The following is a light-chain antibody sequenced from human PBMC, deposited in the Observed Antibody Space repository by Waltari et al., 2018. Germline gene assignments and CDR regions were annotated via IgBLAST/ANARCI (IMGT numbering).Light chain of an antibody. J-gene: IGLJ2*01. V-gene: IGLV2-14*03. CDR2: DVN. CDR3: SSFTSSTTGI. Sequence: SALTQPDSVSGSPGQSITIPCSGISSESGGYEYVSWYQQHPGKAPKVLIYDVNNRPSGVSNRFSGSKSGSSASLTISGLQAEDEADYYCSSFTSSTTGIFGGGTKVTVL. CDR1: SSESGGYEY.